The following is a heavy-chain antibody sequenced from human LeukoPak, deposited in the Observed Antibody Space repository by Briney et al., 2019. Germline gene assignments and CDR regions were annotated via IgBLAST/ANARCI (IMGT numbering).Heavy chain of an antibody. J-gene: IGHJ6*02. CDR3: ARDHYYGSGTSPPRMDV. CDR2: ISYDGSNK. D-gene: IGHD3-10*01. Sequence: PGRSLRLSCAASGFTFSSYAMYWVRQAPGKGLELVAVISYDGSNKYYADSVKGRFTISRDNSKNTLYLQMNSLRAEDTAVYYCARDHYYGSGTSPPRMDVWGQGTTVTVSS. CDR1: GFTFSSYA. V-gene: IGHV3-30-3*01.